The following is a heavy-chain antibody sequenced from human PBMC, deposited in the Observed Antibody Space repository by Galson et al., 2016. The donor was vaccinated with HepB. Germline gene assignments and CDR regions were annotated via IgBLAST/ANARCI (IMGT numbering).Heavy chain of an antibody. CDR3: ARRWGSSWTPLRNYFGMDV. CDR1: GYYFTSYW. D-gene: IGHD6-13*01. CDR2: IYPGDSHV. Sequence: QSGAEVKKPGESLKISCEVSGYYFTSYWIAWVRQLPGKGLELMGIIYPGDSHVRYSPPFQGQVTISADKSINTAYLQWSSLKASDTAMYYCARRWGSSWTPLRNYFGMDVWGQGTLVTVSS. J-gene: IGHJ6*02. V-gene: IGHV5-51*01.